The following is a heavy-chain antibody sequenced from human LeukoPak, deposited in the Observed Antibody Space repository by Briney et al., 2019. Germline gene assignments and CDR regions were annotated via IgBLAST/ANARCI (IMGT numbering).Heavy chain of an antibody. Sequence: SETLSLTCTVSGGSISSSSYYWGWIRQPPGKGLEWIGSIYYSGSTYYNPSLKSRVTISVDTSKNQFSLKLSSVTAADTAVYYCASLHNPQFYSLGDYWGQGTLVTVSS. D-gene: IGHD2-15*01. CDR1: GGSISSSSYY. CDR3: ASLHNPQFYSLGDY. CDR2: IYYSGST. V-gene: IGHV4-39*01. J-gene: IGHJ4*02.